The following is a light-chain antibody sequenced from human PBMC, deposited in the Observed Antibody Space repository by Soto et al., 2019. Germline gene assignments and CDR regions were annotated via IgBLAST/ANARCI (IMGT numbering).Light chain of an antibody. CDR1: QSIDRW. CDR2: HVS. CDR3: QQYGSSGT. Sequence: DFQMTQSPSTLPASVGDRVNITFRASQSIDRWVAWYQQKPGKAPKILIYHVSSLETGVPSRFSGSGSGTDFTLTISRLEPEDFAVYYCQQYGSSGTFGQGTKVDI. V-gene: IGKV1-5*01. J-gene: IGKJ1*01.